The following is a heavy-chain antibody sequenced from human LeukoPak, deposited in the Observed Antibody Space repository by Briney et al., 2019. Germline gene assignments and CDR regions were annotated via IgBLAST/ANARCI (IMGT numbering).Heavy chain of an antibody. Sequence: PSETLSLTCAVYGGSFSGYYWSWIRQPPGKGLEWIGEINHSGSTNYNPSLKSRVTISVDTSKNQFSLKLSSVTAADTAVYYCARVPTMIVVVTDASDIWGQGTMVTVSS. D-gene: IGHD3-22*01. CDR1: GGSFSGYY. CDR3: ARVPTMIVVVTDASDI. V-gene: IGHV4-34*01. CDR2: INHSGST. J-gene: IGHJ3*02.